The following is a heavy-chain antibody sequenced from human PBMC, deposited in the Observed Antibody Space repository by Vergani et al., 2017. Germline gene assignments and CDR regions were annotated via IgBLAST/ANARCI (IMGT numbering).Heavy chain of an antibody. CDR2: ISSSSSYI. D-gene: IGHD3-10*01. Sequence: EVQLVESGGGLVKPGGSLRLSCAASGFTFSSYSMNWVRQAPGKGLEWVSSISSSSSYIYYADSVKGRFTISRDNAKNSLYLQMNSLRAEDTAVYYCARDATYYYGSGFDYWGQGTLVTVSS. CDR1: GFTFSSYS. J-gene: IGHJ4*02. V-gene: IGHV3-21*01. CDR3: ARDATYYYGSGFDY.